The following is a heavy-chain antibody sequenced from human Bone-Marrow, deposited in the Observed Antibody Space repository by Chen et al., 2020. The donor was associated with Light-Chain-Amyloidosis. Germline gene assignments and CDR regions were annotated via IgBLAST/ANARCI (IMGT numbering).Heavy chain of an antibody. Sequence: LESGGGLIQPGGSLRLSCAASGFTFNTYALSWVHQAPGKGLEWVSAISSGGGSTYYADSVNGRFTISRDNSRNTLYLQMNSLRVEDTAVYYCAKVWYASGTYFENWGQGTLVTVSS. CDR2: ISSGGGST. J-gene: IGHJ4*02. CDR3: AKVWYASGTYFEN. D-gene: IGHD1-26*01. V-gene: IGHV3-23*01. CDR1: GFTFNTYA.